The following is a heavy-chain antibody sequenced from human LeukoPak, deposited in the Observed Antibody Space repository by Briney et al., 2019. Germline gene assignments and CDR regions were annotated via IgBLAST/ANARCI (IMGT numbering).Heavy chain of an antibody. CDR1: GGSFSGSF. J-gene: IGHJ4*02. D-gene: IGHD2-8*02. CDR3: ARDIIRYDTGSGSSGDFDY. Sequence: SETLSLTCAVYGGSFSGSFWTWIRQTPGKGLEWIGQINDSGGTIYNPSLKSRVTISVDTSKNHFSLRLNSVTAADSAVYFCARDIIRYDTGSGSSGDFDYWGQGTLVTVSS. V-gene: IGHV4-34*01. CDR2: INDSGGT.